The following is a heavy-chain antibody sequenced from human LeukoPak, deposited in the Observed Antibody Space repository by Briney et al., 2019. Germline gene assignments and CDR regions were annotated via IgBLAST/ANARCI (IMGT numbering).Heavy chain of an antibody. CDR3: ARDPRAPPQGWFDP. J-gene: IGHJ5*02. Sequence: ASVKVSCKASGITFTSYAISWVRQAPGQRREWMGRIIPILGIANYAQKFQGRVTITAAKSTSTAYMELSSLRSEDTAVYYCARDPRAPPQGWFDPWGQGTLVTVSS. CDR1: GITFTSYA. CDR2: IIPILGIA. V-gene: IGHV1-69*04.